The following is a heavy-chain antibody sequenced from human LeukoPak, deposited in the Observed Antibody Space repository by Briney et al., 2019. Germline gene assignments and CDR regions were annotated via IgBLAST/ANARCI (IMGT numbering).Heavy chain of an antibody. CDR3: ARVGYNYREFDY. CDR2: IRYDGSNK. CDR1: GFTFSSYG. V-gene: IGHV3-30*02. J-gene: IGHJ4*02. D-gene: IGHD5-18*01. Sequence: GGSLRLSCAASGFTFSSYGMHWVRQAPGKGLEWVAFIRYDGSNKYYADSVKGRFTISRDNAKNSLYLQMNSLRAEDTAVYYCARVGYNYREFDYWGQGTLVTVSS.